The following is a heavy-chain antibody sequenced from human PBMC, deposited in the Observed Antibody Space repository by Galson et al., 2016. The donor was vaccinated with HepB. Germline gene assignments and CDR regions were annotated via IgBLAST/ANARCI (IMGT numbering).Heavy chain of an antibody. CDR1: GYTFTSYD. D-gene: IGHD2-15*01. CDR3: ARGALPSRYYSGDSCYFYH. J-gene: IGHJ4*02. CDR2: MDPNSGNT. Sequence: SVKVSCKASGYTFTSYDINWVRQATGQGLEWMGWMDPNSGNTDYAQKFQGRVTITRDTSINTAYMELSSLRSEDTAVYYCARGALPSRYYSGDSCYFYHWSEGTLVTVSS. V-gene: IGHV1-8*01.